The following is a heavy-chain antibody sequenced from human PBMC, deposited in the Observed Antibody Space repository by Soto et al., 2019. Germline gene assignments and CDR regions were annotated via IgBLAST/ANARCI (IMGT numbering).Heavy chain of an antibody. CDR1: GFSLSTTGVG. V-gene: IGHV2-5*02. D-gene: IGHD2-15*01. Sequence: QITLKESGPTLVKPTQTLTLTCTFSGFSLSTTGVGVGWIRQPPGKALEWLALIYWDDDYRYSASLKSRLTVPHDTDNHQVVLTMTNMDPVDTATYYCAHKGGRGAGMDVWGQGTTVTVSS. J-gene: IGHJ6*02. CDR3: AHKGGRGAGMDV. CDR2: IYWDDDY.